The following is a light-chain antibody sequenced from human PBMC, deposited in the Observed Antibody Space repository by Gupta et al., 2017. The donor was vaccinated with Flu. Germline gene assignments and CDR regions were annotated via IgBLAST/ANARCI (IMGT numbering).Light chain of an antibody. CDR3: SSYTSSGAV. V-gene: IGLV2-14*01. CDR1: SSDVGGYNY. J-gene: IGLJ3*02. Sequence: GTSSDVGGYNYVSWYQQHPGKAPKLMIYEVSNRPSGVSNRFSGSKSGNTASLTISGLQAEDEADYYCSSYTSSGAVFGGGTKLTVL. CDR2: EVS.